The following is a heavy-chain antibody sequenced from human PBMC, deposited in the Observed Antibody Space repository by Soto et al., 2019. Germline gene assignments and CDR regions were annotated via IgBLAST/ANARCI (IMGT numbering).Heavy chain of an antibody. D-gene: IGHD1-26*01. CDR1: DGSVSSGSYY. Sequence: SETLSLTCTVSDGSVSSGSYYWSWVRQPPGKGLEWIGYLYSSGTTNYNPSLKSRVTISVDTSKNKFSLKLTSVTPADTAVYYCARDSYAWFDSWGQGTLVTVSS. J-gene: IGHJ5*01. CDR2: LYSSGTT. CDR3: ARDSYAWFDS. V-gene: IGHV4-61*01.